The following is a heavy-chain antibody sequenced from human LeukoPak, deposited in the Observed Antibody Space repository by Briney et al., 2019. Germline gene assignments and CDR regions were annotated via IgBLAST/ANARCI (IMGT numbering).Heavy chain of an antibody. CDR1: GYTFTGYY. J-gene: IGHJ5*02. CDR2: MNPNSGNT. CDR3: ARDNSVGDNAWWFDP. Sequence: GASVKVSCKASGYTFTGYYMHWVRQATGQGLEWMGWMNPNSGNTGYAQKFQGRVTITRNTSISTAYMELSSLRSEDTAIYYCARDNSVGDNAWWFDPWGQGTLVTVSS. D-gene: IGHD1-26*01. V-gene: IGHV1-8*03.